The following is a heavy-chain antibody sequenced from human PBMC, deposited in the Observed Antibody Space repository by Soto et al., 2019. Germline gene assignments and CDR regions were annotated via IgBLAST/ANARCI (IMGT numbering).Heavy chain of an antibody. J-gene: IGHJ5*02. CDR3: AREALNCSSTSCLPNWFDP. D-gene: IGHD2-2*01. Sequence: SVKVSCKASGGTFSSYAISWVRQAPGQGLEWMGGIIPIFGTANYAQKFQGRVTITADESTSTAYMELSSLRSEDTAVYYCAREALNCSSTSCLPNWFDPWGQGTTVPVSS. CDR2: IIPIFGTA. CDR1: GGTFSSYA. V-gene: IGHV1-69*13.